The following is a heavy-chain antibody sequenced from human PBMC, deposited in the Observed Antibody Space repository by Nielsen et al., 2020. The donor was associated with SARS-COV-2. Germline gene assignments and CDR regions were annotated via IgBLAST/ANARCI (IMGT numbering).Heavy chain of an antibody. J-gene: IGHJ6*02. CDR1: GFTFSSYG. V-gene: IGHV3-33*01. CDR2: IWYDGSNK. D-gene: IGHD2-15*01. Sequence: GGSLRLSCAASGFTFSSYGMHWVRQAPGKGLEWVAVIWYDGSNKYYADSVKGRFTISRDNSKNTLYLQMNSLRAEDTAVYYCARGPSIVVGHYYYGMDVWGQGTTVTVSS. CDR3: ARGPSIVVGHYYYGMDV.